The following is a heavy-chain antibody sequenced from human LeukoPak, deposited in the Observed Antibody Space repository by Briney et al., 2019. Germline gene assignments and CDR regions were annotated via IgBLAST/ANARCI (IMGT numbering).Heavy chain of an antibody. V-gene: IGHV3-33*01. J-gene: IGHJ4*02. CDR2: IWYDGSNK. D-gene: IGHD3-22*01. CDR3: ARDASSNYYDSSGYFFDY. Sequence: PGGSLRLSCAASGFTFSSYGMHWVRQAPGKGLEWVAVIWYDGSNKYYADSVKGRFTISRDNSKNTLYLQMNSLRAEDTAVYYCARDASSNYYDSSGYFFDYWGQGTLVTVSS. CDR1: GFTFSSYG.